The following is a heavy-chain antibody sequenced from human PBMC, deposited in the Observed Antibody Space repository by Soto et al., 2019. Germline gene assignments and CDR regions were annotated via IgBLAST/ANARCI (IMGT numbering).Heavy chain of an antibody. CDR2: INSGGST. CDR3: ARDGYSSSWSHLYAFDL. Sequence: EVQLVESGGGLIQPGGSLRLSCAASGFTVSSNYMNWVRQAPGKGLELVSVINSGGSTYYAYSVKGRFTISRDNSKNTLYLQMNSLRADDTAVYYCARDGYSSSWSHLYAFDLWGQGTMVTVAS. D-gene: IGHD6-13*01. CDR1: GFTVSSNY. J-gene: IGHJ3*01. V-gene: IGHV3-53*01.